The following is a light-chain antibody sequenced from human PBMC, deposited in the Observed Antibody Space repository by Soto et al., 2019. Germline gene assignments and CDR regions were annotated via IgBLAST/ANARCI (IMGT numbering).Light chain of an antibody. CDR2: GAS. CDR3: HQYNNWPPIT. V-gene: IGKV3-15*01. J-gene: IGKJ5*01. Sequence: EIVLTQSPATLSVSPGERVTLSCSASQSVRSNLAWYQQKPGQSHRLLMCGASTRATGIPARFSGSGSGTEFTLTISSLQSEDFAVYYCHQYNNWPPITFGQGTRLEIK. CDR1: QSVRSN.